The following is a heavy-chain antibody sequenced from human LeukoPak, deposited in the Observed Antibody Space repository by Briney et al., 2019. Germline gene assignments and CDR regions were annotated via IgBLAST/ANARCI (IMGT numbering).Heavy chain of an antibody. CDR3: AREYFDNSAYHRFDY. CDR1: GDIVSKYT. Sequence: SVKVSCKASGDIVSKYTISWVRQAPGQGLEWVGRIIPIFGTANYAQKLQGRVTITADRSTGTSYMELNSLRFEDTAIYYCAREYFDNSAYHRFDYWGQGTLVTVSS. J-gene: IGHJ4*02. CDR2: IIPIFGTA. V-gene: IGHV1-69*08. D-gene: IGHD3-22*01.